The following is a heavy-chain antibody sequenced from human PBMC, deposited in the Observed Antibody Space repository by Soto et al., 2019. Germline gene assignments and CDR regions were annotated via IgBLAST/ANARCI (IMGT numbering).Heavy chain of an antibody. CDR3: ARAQGSGGYVPLKHAFDI. D-gene: IGHD6-19*01. Sequence: QVQLVESGGGVVQPGRSLRLSCAASGFTFSSYGMHWVRQAPGKGLEWVAVRWYEGRNKYYADSVKGRFTISRDNSKNPLLLPMNILRAEDTAVDYWARAQGSGGYVPLKHAFDIWGQGTMVTVSS. CDR1: GFTFSSYG. J-gene: IGHJ3*02. CDR2: RWYEGRNK. V-gene: IGHV3-33*01.